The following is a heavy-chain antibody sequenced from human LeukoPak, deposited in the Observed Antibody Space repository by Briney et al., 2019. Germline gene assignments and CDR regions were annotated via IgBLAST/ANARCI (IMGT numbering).Heavy chain of an antibody. D-gene: IGHD1-26*01. CDR2: ISAYNGNT. V-gene: IGHV1-18*01. CDR1: GYTSTNYC. J-gene: IGHJ4*02. CDR3: ATDSGSWRRVEY. Sequence: ASVQISCKASGYTSTNYCISWVRRAPGQGLEWMGWISAYNGNTNYAQKLQGRVTMTTDTSTSTAYMELRSLRSDDTAVYYCATDSGSWRRVEYWGQGTLVTVSS.